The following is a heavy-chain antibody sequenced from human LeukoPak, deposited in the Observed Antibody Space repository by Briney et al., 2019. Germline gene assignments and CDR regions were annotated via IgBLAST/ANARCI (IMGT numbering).Heavy chain of an antibody. Sequence: SQTLSLTCTVSGGSISSGGYYWSWIRQPPGKGLEWIGYIYHSGSTYYNPSLKSRVTISVDRSKNQFSLKLSSVTAADTAVYYCARDGSRYYGGNSGGWFDPWGQGTLVTVSS. CDR3: ARDGSRYYGGNSGGWFDP. CDR2: IYHSGST. J-gene: IGHJ5*02. D-gene: IGHD4-23*01. V-gene: IGHV4-30-2*01. CDR1: GGSISSGGYY.